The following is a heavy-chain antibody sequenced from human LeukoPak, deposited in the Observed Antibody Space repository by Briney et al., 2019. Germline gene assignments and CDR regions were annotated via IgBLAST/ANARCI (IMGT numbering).Heavy chain of an antibody. CDR3: ARDIYGGSGRYYYGMDV. CDR2: IWYDGSNK. Sequence: GRSLRLSCAASGFTFSSYGMHWVRQAPGKGLEWVAVIWYDGSNKYYADSVKGRFTISRDNSKNTLYLQMNSLRAEDTAVYYCARDIYGGSGRYYYGMDVWGQGTTVTVSS. V-gene: IGHV3-33*01. J-gene: IGHJ6*02. CDR1: GFTFSSYG. D-gene: IGHD3-10*01.